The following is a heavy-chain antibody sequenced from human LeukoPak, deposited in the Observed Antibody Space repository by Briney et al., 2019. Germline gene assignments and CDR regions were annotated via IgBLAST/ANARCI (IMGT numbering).Heavy chain of an antibody. CDR1: GFTFSSYG. D-gene: IGHD2/OR15-2a*01. CDR3: TRGISYTMNI. CDR2: ISYDGSNK. Sequence: GGSLRLSCAASGFTFSSYGMHWVRQAPGKGLEWVAVISYDGSNKYYADSVKGRFTISRDNSKNTLYLQMNSLRAEDTAVYYCTRGISYTMNIWGQGTTVTVSS. V-gene: IGHV3-30*03. J-gene: IGHJ6*02.